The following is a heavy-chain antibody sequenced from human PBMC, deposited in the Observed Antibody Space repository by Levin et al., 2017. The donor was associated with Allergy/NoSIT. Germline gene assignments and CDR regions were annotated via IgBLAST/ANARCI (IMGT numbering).Heavy chain of an antibody. V-gene: IGHV3-30*04. CDR1: GFTFSRYP. CDR2: VSYDGSNT. CDR3: VRANIVVPGGVDY. J-gene: IGHJ4*02. Sequence: GESLKISCTASGFTFSRYPMHWVRQAPGKGLDWVAVVSYDGSNTYYADSVKGRFTISREKSNNTLYLLMNGLRPEDTAVYYCVRANIVVPGGVDYWGQGTLVTVSS. D-gene: IGHD5-12*01.